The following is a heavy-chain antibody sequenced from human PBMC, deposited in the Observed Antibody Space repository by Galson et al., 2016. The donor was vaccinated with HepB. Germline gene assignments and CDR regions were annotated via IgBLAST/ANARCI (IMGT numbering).Heavy chain of an antibody. Sequence: SLRLSCAASAFTFSSYGMHWVRQAPGKGLEWVALIWQDGNNKYYADSVKGRFTISRDNSKNTLYLQMNSLRAEDTAVYYCARKHVYDWGLGYWGQGTLVTVSS. CDR2: IWQDGNNK. CDR3: ARKHVYDWGLGY. D-gene: IGHD3-9*01. J-gene: IGHJ4*02. V-gene: IGHV3-33*01. CDR1: AFTFSSYG.